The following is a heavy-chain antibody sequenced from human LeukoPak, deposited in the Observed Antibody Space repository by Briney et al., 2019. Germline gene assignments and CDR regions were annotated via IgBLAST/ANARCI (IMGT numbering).Heavy chain of an antibody. Sequence: GGSLRLSCAASGLTFSSYWMSWVRQAPGKGLEWLAVISSDASNKYFADSVKGRFTISRDTSKNTLYLQMNSLTAEDTAVYYCAKSGIAAAGQRGYFDNWGQGALVTVSS. J-gene: IGHJ4*02. V-gene: IGHV3-30*18. D-gene: IGHD6-13*01. CDR3: AKSGIAAAGQRGYFDN. CDR1: GLTFSSYW. CDR2: ISSDASNK.